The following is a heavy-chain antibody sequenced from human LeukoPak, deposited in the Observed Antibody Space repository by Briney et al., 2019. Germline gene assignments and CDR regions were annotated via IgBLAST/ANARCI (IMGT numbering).Heavy chain of an antibody. J-gene: IGHJ4*02. V-gene: IGHV4-4*02. Sequence: PSGTLPLTCAVSGGSISSSNWWSWVRQPPGKGLEWIGEVYHSGSTNYNPSLKSRVTISVDKSKNQFSLKLSSVTAADTAVYYCARRDYYGSGSTFDYWGQGTLVTVSS. CDR3: ARRDYYGSGSTFDY. CDR1: GGSISSSNW. CDR2: VYHSGST. D-gene: IGHD3-10*01.